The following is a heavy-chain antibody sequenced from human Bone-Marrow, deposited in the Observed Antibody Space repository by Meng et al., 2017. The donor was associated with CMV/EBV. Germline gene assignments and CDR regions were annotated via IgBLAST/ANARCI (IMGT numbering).Heavy chain of an antibody. CDR3: ARSARQVSQWFDP. CDR1: GGSISANYY. J-gene: IGHJ5*02. CDR2: IFNSGST. D-gene: IGHD5/OR15-5a*01. V-gene: IGHV4-39*07. Sequence: ESLKISCTVSGGSISANYYWGWIRQPPGKELGWIGSIFNSGSTYYRPSLKSRVTISMDTSKNQFSLKLTSVTAADTAVYFCARSARQVSQWFDPWGQGTLVTVSS.